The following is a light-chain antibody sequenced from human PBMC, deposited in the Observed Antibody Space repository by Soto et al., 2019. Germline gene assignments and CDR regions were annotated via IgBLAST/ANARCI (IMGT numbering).Light chain of an antibody. Sequence: DIQLTQSPSVLSASVGDTVTITCRASQALGNYLAWYQQKPGKAPDLLIYSASTLQSGVPSRFSGSGSETEFSLTIRALQPEDFATYYCQQLSRYPLTFGGGTKVDIK. CDR2: SAS. J-gene: IGKJ4*01. V-gene: IGKV1-9*01. CDR1: QALGNY. CDR3: QQLSRYPLT.